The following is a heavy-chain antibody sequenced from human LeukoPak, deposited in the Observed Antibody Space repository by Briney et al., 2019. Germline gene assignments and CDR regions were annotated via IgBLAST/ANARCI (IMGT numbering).Heavy chain of an antibody. D-gene: IGHD6-13*01. CDR2: IYSCGST. V-gene: IGHV3-66*01. J-gene: IGHJ4*02. CDR1: GFTVSSNY. Sequence: GGSLRLSCAASGFTVSSNYMSWVRQAPGKGLEWVSVIYSCGSTYYADSVKGRFTISRDNSKNTLYLQMNSLRAEDTAVYYCARDRDSSSWSSRRVGDYFDYWGQGTLVTVSS. CDR3: ARDRDSSSWSSRRVGDYFDY.